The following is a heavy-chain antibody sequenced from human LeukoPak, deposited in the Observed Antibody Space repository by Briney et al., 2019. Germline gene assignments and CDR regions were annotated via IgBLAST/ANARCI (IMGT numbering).Heavy chain of an antibody. J-gene: IGHJ4*02. CDR1: GGSISSSSYY. V-gene: IGHV4-39*01. CDR3: ARHAPAAGFDY. CDR2: IYYSGST. D-gene: IGHD6-13*01. Sequence: SETLSLTCTVSGGSISSSSYYWGWIRQPPGKGLEWIGSIYYSGSTYFNPSLKSRVTISVDTSKNQFSLKLSSVTAADTAVYYCARHAPAAGFDYWGQGTLVTVSS.